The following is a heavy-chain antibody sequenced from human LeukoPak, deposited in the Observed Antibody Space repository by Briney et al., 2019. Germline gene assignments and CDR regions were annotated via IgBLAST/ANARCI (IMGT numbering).Heavy chain of an antibody. V-gene: IGHV4-4*02. CDR2: IYHSGST. D-gene: IGHD3-16*02. J-gene: IGHJ4*02. Sequence: SGTLSLTCAVSGGSISSSNWWSWVRQPPGKGLEWIGEIYHSGSTNYNPSLKSRVTISVDKSKNQFSLKLSSVTDADTAVYYCARDLITFGGVIADWGQGTLVTVSS. CDR3: ARDLITFGGVIAD. CDR1: GGSISSSNW.